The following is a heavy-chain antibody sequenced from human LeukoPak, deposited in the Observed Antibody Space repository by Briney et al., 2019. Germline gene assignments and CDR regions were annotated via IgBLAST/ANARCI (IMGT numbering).Heavy chain of an antibody. CDR3: ARDGGSYGSGSRNWFDP. Sequence: VASVKVSSKASGGTFSSYAISWVRQAPGQGLEWMGGIIPIFGTANYAQKFQGRVTITADKSTSTAYMELSSLRSEDTAVYYCARDGGSYGSGSRNWFDPWGQGTLVTVSS. V-gene: IGHV1-69*06. CDR1: GGTFSSYA. J-gene: IGHJ5*02. D-gene: IGHD3-10*01. CDR2: IIPIFGTA.